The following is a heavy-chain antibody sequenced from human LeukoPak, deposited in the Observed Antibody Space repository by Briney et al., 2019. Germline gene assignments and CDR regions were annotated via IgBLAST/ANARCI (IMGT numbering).Heavy chain of an antibody. D-gene: IGHD3-3*01. V-gene: IGHV3-33*06. CDR3: AKDRRGPRYDHLYYFDY. CDR2: IWYDGSNK. CDR1: GFTFSSYG. J-gene: IGHJ4*02. Sequence: GGSLRLSCAASGFTFSSYGMHWVRQAPGKGLEWVAVIWYDGSNKYYADSVKGRFTISRDNSKNTLYLQMNSLRAEDTAVYYCAKDRRGPRYDHLYYFDYWGQGTLVTVSS.